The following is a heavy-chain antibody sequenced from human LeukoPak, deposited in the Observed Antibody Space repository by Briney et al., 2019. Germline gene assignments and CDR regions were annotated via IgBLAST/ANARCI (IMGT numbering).Heavy chain of an antibody. Sequence: SETLSLTCSVFGGSISSTTYYWVWIRQPPGKGLECIASIHYTGRAYYNPSLKSRVTISADTSKNHFSLKLSPVTAADTAVYYCARHFDNGDYKKTFDIWGQGTMVTVSS. CDR1: GGSISSTTYY. D-gene: IGHD4-17*01. CDR2: IHYTGRA. CDR3: ARHFDNGDYKKTFDI. J-gene: IGHJ3*02. V-gene: IGHV4-39*01.